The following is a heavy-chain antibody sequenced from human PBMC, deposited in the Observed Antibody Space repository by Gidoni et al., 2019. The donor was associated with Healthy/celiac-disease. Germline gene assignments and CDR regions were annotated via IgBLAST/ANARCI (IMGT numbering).Heavy chain of an antibody. V-gene: IGHV3-23*01. CDR3: AKRGDSSSPYYYYYMDV. J-gene: IGHJ6*03. CDR2: MSGSGGST. CDR1: GFPFSSYA. Sequence: EVQLLESGGGLVQPGGSLRLSWAASGFPFSSYAMSWVRQAPGKGLEWVSAMSGSGGSTYYADSVKGRFTISRDNSKNTLYLQMNSLRAEDTAVYYCAKRGDSSSPYYYYYMDVWGKGTTVTVSS. D-gene: IGHD6-6*01.